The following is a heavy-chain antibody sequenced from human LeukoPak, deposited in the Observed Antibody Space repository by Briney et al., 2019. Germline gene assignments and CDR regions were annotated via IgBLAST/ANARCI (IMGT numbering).Heavy chain of an antibody. CDR2: VFSGNT. CDR3: ARLRGSYYYFES. CDR1: GYSIRSGYY. Sequence: NSSETLSLTCAVSGYSIRSGYYWGWIRQPPGKGLEWIGSVFSGNTHYNPSLKSRVTISADTSKNQFYLDLSSVTAADTAVYYCARLRGSYYYFESWGQGTLVTVSS. J-gene: IGHJ4*02. D-gene: IGHD1-26*01. V-gene: IGHV4-38-2*01.